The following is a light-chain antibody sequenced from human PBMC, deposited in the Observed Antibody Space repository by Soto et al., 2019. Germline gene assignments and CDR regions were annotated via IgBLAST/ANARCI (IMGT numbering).Light chain of an antibody. CDR2: SNN. CDR3: AAWDDSLIGI. CDR1: SSNIGSHT. J-gene: IGLJ2*01. V-gene: IGLV1-44*01. Sequence: QSVLTQPPSASGTPGQRVTISCSGSSSNIGSHTVNWYQQLPGTAPKLLIYSNNQRPSGVPDRFSGSKSGTSASLAISGLQSDDEADYYCAAWDDSLIGIFGAGTKLTVL.